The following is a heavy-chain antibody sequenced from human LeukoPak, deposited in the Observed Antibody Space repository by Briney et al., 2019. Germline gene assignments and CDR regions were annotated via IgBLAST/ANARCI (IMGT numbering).Heavy chain of an antibody. CDR1: GYTFTSYD. CDR3: ARVDGSADY. Sequence: ASVKVSCKASGYTFTSYDINWVRQATGQGLEWMGWMNPKSGNTGHAQKFQGRVTITRDTSISTVYMELSSLRSEDTAVYFCARVDGSADYWGQGTLVTVSS. V-gene: IGHV1-8*01. J-gene: IGHJ4*02. D-gene: IGHD3-22*01. CDR2: MNPKSGNT.